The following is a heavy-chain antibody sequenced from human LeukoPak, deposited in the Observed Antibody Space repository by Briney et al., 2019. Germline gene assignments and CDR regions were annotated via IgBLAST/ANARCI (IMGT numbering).Heavy chain of an antibody. D-gene: IGHD5-18*01. Sequence: ASVKVSCTASGYTFTVYYMHWVRQAPGQGLEWMGWINPNSGGTNYAQKFQGRVTMTRDTSISTAYMELSRLRSDDTAVYYCARSGYSYGSEAYFDYWGQGTLVTVSS. CDR2: INPNSGGT. CDR1: GYTFTVYY. V-gene: IGHV1-2*02. CDR3: ARSGYSYGSEAYFDY. J-gene: IGHJ4*02.